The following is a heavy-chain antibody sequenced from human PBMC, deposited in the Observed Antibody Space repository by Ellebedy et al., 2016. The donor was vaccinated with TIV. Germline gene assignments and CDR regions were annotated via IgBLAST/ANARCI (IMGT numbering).Heavy chain of an antibody. CDR2: MYYSGST. V-gene: IGHV4-59*08. Sequence: SETLSLTXTVSGGSISSYYWSWIRQPPGKGLEWIGYMYYSGSTNYNPSLKSRVTISVDTSKNQFSLKLSSVTAADTAVYYCALQGVLLWFGESPFDYWGQGTLVTVSS. J-gene: IGHJ4*02. D-gene: IGHD3-10*01. CDR3: ALQGVLLWFGESPFDY. CDR1: GGSISSYY.